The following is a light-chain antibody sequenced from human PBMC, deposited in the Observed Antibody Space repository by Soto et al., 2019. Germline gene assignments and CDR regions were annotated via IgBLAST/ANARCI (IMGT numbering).Light chain of an antibody. CDR3: QSYDGSLSGWV. CDR2: GNS. CDR1: SSNIGAGYD. Sequence: QSVLTQPPSVSGAPGQRVTISCTGSSSNIGAGYDVHWYQQHPGTAPKLLIYGNSNRPSGVPDRFSGSKSGTSASLAITGLQAEDEADYYYQSYDGSLSGWVFGAGTKLTV. J-gene: IGLJ3*02. V-gene: IGLV1-40*01.